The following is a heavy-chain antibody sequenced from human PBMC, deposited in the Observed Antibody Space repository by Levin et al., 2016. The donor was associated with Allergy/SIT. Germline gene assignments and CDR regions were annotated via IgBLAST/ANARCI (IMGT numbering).Heavy chain of an antibody. CDR3: ARDVTYYYDSSGYYAYF. J-gene: IGHJ4*02. CDR2: IIPIFGTA. V-gene: IGHV1-69*13. D-gene: IGHD3-22*01. CDR1: GGTFSSYA. Sequence: SVKVSCKASGGTFSSYAISWVRQAPGQGLEWMGGIIPIFGTANYAQKFQGRVTITADESTSTAYMELSSLRSEDTAVYYCARDVTYYYDSSGYYAYFWGQGTLVTVSS.